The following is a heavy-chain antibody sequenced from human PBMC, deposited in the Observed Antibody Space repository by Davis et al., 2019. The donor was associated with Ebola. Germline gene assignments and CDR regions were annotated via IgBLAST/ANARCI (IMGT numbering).Heavy chain of an antibody. Sequence: GGSLRLSCAASGFTVSSNYMSWVRQAPGKGLEWVSVIYSGGSTYHADSVKGRFTISRHNSKNTLYLQMNNLRAEDTAVYYCARVAADYGYYWGQGTLVTVSS. CDR3: ARVAADYGYY. J-gene: IGHJ4*02. V-gene: IGHV3-53*04. D-gene: IGHD4-17*01. CDR2: IYSGGST. CDR1: GFTVSSNY.